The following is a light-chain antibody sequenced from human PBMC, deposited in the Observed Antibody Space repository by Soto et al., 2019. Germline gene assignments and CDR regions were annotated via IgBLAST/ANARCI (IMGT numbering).Light chain of an antibody. V-gene: IGKV1-39*01. J-gene: IGKJ3*01. Sequence: DIQMTQSPSSLSASVGDRVTITCRASQSISSYLNWYQQKPGKAPNLLIYAASSLQSGVPSKFSGSGSVTDFTLTISSLQPEDVATYYCQQSYSSPFSFGPGTKVYIK. CDR2: AAS. CDR3: QQSYSSPFS. CDR1: QSISSY.